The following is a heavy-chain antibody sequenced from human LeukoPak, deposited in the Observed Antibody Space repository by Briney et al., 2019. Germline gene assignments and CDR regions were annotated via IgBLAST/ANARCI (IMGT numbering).Heavy chain of an antibody. CDR2: ISGSGGST. V-gene: IGHV3-23*01. D-gene: IGHD6-13*01. J-gene: IGHJ4*02. CDR1: GFTFSSYA. CDR3: AKDPSSSTKVRSADY. Sequence: PGGSLRLSCAASGFTFSSYAMGWVRQAPGKGLEWVSSISGSGGSTYYADSVKGRFTISRDNSKNTLYLQMNSLRAEDTAVYYCAKDPSSSTKVRSADYWGLGTQVTVSS.